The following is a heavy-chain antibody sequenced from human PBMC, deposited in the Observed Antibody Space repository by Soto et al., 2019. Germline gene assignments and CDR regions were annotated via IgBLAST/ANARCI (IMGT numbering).Heavy chain of an antibody. V-gene: IGHV4-31*03. CDR1: GCSSNSSGYY. D-gene: IGHD3-3*01. Sequence: LTCTISGCSSNSSGYYGSSCGQHPGKGLEWIGYIYYSGSTYYNPSLKSRVTISVDTSKNQFSLKLRSVTAADTAVYYCARAQNYYDFWSGPYYFDYWGQGTLVTASS. CDR2: IYYSGST. CDR3: ARAQNYYDFWSGPYYFDY. J-gene: IGHJ4*02.